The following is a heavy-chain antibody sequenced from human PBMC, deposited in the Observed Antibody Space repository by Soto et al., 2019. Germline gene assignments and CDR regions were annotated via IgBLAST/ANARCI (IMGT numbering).Heavy chain of an antibody. CDR1: GFSFSSYA. Sequence: QVQLVESGGGVVQPGRSLRLSCAASGFSFSSYAMHWVRQAPGKGLDWVAVISYDGSDKYYTDSVKGRFTISRDNSKNTLYLQMNSLRPEDTAVYYCAKEVEHAFDIWGQWTIVTVSS. J-gene: IGHJ3*02. CDR3: AKEVEHAFDI. CDR2: ISYDGSDK. D-gene: IGHD2-15*01. V-gene: IGHV3-30-3*01.